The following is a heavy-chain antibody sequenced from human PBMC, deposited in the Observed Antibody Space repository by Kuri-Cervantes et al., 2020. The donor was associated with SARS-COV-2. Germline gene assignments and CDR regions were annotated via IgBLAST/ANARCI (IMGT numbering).Heavy chain of an antibody. Sequence: ESLKISCTVSGGSISSYYWSWIRQPAGKGLEWIGRIYTSGSTNYNPSLKSRVTMSVDTSKNQFSLKLSSVTAADTAVYYCARDRYSSSWYEGVLFAFDIWGQGTTVTVSS. D-gene: IGHD6-13*01. CDR2: IYTSGST. CDR3: ARDRYSSSWYEGVLFAFDI. V-gene: IGHV4-4*07. J-gene: IGHJ3*02. CDR1: GGSISSYY.